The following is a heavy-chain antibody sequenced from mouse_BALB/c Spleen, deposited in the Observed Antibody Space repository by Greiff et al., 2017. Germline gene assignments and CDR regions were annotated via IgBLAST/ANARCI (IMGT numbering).Heavy chain of an antibody. D-gene: IGHD2-1*01. CDR2: ISNGGGST. CDR1: GFTFSSYT. J-gene: IGHJ1*01. CDR3: ARHVGGNHWYCEV. Sequence: EVQVVESGGGLVQPGGSLKLSCAASGFTFSSYTMSWVRQTPEKRLAWVAYISNGGGSTYYPDTVKGRFTISRDNAKNTLYLQMSSLKSEDTAMYYCARHVGGNHWYCEVGGAGTTVTVAA. V-gene: IGHV5-12-2*01.